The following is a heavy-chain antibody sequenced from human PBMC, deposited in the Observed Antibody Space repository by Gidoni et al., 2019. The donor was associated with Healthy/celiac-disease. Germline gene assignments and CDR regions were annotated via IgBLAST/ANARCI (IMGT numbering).Heavy chain of an antibody. CDR1: GFTFSSYS. J-gene: IGHJ4*02. CDR3: ARVWWFDY. D-gene: IGHD2-15*01. Sequence: EVQLVESGGGLVQPGGSLRLSCAASGFTFSSYSMNWVRQAPGTGLEWVSYISSSSNTIYYADSVKGRFTISRDNAKNSLYLQMNSLRVEDTAVYYCARVWWFDYWGQGTLVTVSS. CDR2: ISSSSNTI. V-gene: IGHV3-48*01.